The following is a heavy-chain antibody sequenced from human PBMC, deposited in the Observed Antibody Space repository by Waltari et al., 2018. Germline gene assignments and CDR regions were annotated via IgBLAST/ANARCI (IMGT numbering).Heavy chain of an antibody. V-gene: IGHV1-24*01. CDR2: GVPENGET. CDR3: ATSYAYWSGGSCYSYNWFAP. J-gene: IGHJ5*02. CDR1: GYTLPELS. D-gene: IGHD2-15*01. Sequence: QVQLVQSGDEVKKPGASVRVSCKVSGYTLPELSMQWVRQAPGRGLGGRGGGVPENGETIKAQKSQGRVTMTEDTSTATAYMELSSLRSEDAAVYYCATSYAYWSGGSCYSYNWFAPWGQGTLVTVSS.